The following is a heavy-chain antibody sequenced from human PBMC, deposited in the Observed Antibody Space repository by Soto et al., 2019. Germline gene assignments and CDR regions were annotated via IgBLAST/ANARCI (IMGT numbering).Heavy chain of an antibody. Sequence: SETLSLTCTVSGGSISSYYWSWIRQPPGKELEYIGYIYYSGSTNYNPSLKSRFTISRDNAKNSLYLQMTSLRAEDTAVYYCARPVYPDAFDIWGQGTMVTVSS. CDR1: GGSISSYY. J-gene: IGHJ3*02. CDR2: IYYSGST. V-gene: IGHV4-59*12. CDR3: ARPVYPDAFDI.